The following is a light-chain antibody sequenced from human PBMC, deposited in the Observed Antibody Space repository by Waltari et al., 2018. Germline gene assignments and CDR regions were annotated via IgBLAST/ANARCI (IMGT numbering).Light chain of an antibody. CDR3: QQYNHWPPIT. CDR2: GAS. CDR1: QSIADN. V-gene: IGKV3-15*01. J-gene: IGKJ5*01. Sequence: EIVMTQSPATLSVSPGERATFSCRASQSIADNLAWYQQKPAQAPSLLIYGASTRATGVPGRFRGSGSGTEFTLTISSLQSEDVAIYYCQQYNHWPPITFGQGTRLEIK.